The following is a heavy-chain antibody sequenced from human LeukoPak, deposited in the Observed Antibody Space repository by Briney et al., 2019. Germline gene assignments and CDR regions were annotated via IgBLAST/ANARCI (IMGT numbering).Heavy chain of an antibody. CDR2: ISSSGSTI. D-gene: IGHD6-19*01. V-gene: IGHV3-11*01. CDR3: ARVGAEQWLVSVYYYYMVG. Sequence: GGSLRLSCAASGFTFSDYYMSWIRQAPGKGLEWVSYISSSGSTIYYADSVKGRFTISRDNAKNSLFLQMNSLRAEDTAVYYCARVGAEQWLVSVYYYYMVGWGKGTTVTISS. J-gene: IGHJ6*03. CDR1: GFTFSDYY.